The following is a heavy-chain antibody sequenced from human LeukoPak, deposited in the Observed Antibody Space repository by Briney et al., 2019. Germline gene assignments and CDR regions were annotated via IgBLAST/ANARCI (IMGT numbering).Heavy chain of an antibody. Sequence: PGGSLRLSCAASGFTFDDLAMHWISQAPGKGLEWVSLISWDGDGTHYADSVKGRFIISRDNSKNSLYLQMNSLRHEETALYYCARDSPYHLEAGQFDSWGQGTLVIVSS. CDR3: ARDSPYHLEAGQFDS. V-gene: IGHV3-43D*03. CDR2: ISWDGDGT. D-gene: IGHD6-19*01. CDR1: GFTFDDLA. J-gene: IGHJ4*02.